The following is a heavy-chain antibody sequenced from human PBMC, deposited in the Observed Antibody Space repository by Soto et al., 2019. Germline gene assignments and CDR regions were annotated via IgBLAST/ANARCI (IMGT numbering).Heavy chain of an antibody. D-gene: IGHD2-15*01. V-gene: IGHV4-38-2*02. CDR1: GYSISSGYH. CDR3: ARQDRVVAEGRWFDP. Sequence: SETLSLTCTVSGYSISSGYHWAWIRQPPGKGLEWLGSVHYSGNTYYNPSLKSRLTISVDKSKNQFSLNLSSVAAADTAVYYCARQDRVVAEGRWFDPWGQGTLVTVSS. J-gene: IGHJ5*02. CDR2: VHYSGNT.